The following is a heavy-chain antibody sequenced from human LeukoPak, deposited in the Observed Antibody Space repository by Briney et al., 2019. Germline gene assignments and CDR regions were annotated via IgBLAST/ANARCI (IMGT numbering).Heavy chain of an antibody. CDR1: GYILSRYA. J-gene: IGHJ4*02. V-gene: IGHV1-3*01. D-gene: IGHD2-2*01. CDR2: INAGNGNT. CDR3: ARVLAYCSSTSCHDY. Sequence: ASVKVSCKASGYILSRYAVNWVRQAPGQRLEWMGWINAGNGNTKYSQKFQGRVTITRDTSASTAYMELSSLRSDDTAVYYCARVLAYCSSTSCHDYWGQGTLVTVYS.